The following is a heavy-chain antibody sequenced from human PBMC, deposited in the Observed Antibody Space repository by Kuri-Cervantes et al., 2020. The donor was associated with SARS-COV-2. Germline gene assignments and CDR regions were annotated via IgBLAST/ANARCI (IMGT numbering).Heavy chain of an antibody. J-gene: IGHJ3*02. Sequence: ASVKVSCKASGYTFTSYDINWVRQAPGQGLEWMGIINPSGGSTSYAQKFQGRVTMTRDTSTSTVYMELSSLRSEDTAVYYCAREGRNDGSDDAFDIWGQGTMVTVSS. CDR3: AREGRNDGSDDAFDI. CDR1: GYTFTSYD. V-gene: IGHV1-46*01. CDR2: INPSGGST. D-gene: IGHD1-1*01.